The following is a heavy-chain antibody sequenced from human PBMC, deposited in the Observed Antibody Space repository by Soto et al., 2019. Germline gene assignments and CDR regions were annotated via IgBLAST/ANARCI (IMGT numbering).Heavy chain of an antibody. V-gene: IGHV3-30*18. Sequence: GGSLRLSRAASGFTHRSYSIHWVHQPSGKGLQWVAVISYDGSHKFYADSVKGRFTLSRYVSKGAPYLQMNSLGAEDTALYYCAKEMFPHTVLDSSSHWGGYWGPGTLVT. J-gene: IGHJ4*02. CDR3: AKEMFPHTVLDSSSHWGGY. D-gene: IGHD3-22*01. CDR1: GFTHRSYS. CDR2: ISYDGSHK.